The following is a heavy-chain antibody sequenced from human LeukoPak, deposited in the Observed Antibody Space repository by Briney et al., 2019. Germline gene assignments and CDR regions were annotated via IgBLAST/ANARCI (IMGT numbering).Heavy chain of an antibody. V-gene: IGHV3-11*06. J-gene: IGHJ5*02. CDR1: GFTFSDYY. CDR2: ISSTSIYT. Sequence: SGGSLRLSCAASGFTFSDYYMNWIRQAPGKGLEWVSYISSTSIYTDYTDSVKGRFTISRDNAKNPLYLQMNSLRAEDTAVYYCARGGRIAMVRGNWFDPWGQGTLVTVSS. D-gene: IGHD3-10*01. CDR3: ARGGRIAMVRGNWFDP.